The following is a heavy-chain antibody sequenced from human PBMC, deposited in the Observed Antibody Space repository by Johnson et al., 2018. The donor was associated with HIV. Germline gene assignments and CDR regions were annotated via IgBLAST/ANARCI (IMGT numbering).Heavy chain of an antibody. V-gene: IGHV3-30*02. J-gene: IGHJ3*02. CDR2: IRYDGSNK. Sequence: QVQLVEPGGGVVQPGGSLRLSCAASGFTFTSYGMHWVRQAPGKGLERVAFIRYDGSNKYYSDFVKGRFTISRTNSKNTLDLQMNSLRAEDPAVYYWAKDRQQLVRSAFDIWGQGTMVTVSS. D-gene: IGHD6-13*01. CDR3: AKDRQQLVRSAFDI. CDR1: GFTFTSYG.